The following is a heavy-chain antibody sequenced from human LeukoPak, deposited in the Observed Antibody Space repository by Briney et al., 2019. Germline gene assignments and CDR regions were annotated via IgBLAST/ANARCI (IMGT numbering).Heavy chain of an antibody. CDR3: ARYDCGGDCYPYYFDY. V-gene: IGHV3-21*01. D-gene: IGHD2-21*02. Sequence: GGSLRLSCAASGFTFSSYSMNWVRQAPGKGLEWVSSISSSSSYIYYADSVKGRFTISRDNAKNSLYLQMNSLRAEDTAVYYCARYDCGGDCYPYYFDYWGQGTLVTVSS. J-gene: IGHJ4*02. CDR2: ISSSSSYI. CDR1: GFTFSSYS.